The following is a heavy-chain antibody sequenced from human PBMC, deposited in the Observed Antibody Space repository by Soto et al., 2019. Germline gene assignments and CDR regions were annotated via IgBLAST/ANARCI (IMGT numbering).Heavy chain of an antibody. D-gene: IGHD4-17*01. CDR2: IYHSGST. J-gene: IGHJ4*02. V-gene: IGHV4-30-2*01. CDR1: GGSISSGGYS. CDR3: ARPMTTVTTNNY. Sequence: SETLSLTCAVSGGSISSGGYSWSWIRQPPGKGLEWIGYIYHSGSTYYNPSLKSRVTISVDRSKNQFSLKLSSVTAAETAVDKCARPMTTVTTNNYWGQGSRVTFSS.